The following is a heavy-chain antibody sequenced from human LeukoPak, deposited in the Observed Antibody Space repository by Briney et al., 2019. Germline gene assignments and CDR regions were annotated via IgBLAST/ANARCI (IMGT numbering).Heavy chain of an antibody. D-gene: IGHD3-22*01. CDR1: GFTFSGYA. CDR2: ISGSGGST. V-gene: IGHV3-23*01. CDR3: AKDPSDSSGYYYSWFDP. Sequence: GGSLRLPCAASGFTFSGYAMSWVRQAPGKGLEWVSAISGSGGSTYYADSVKGRFTISRDNSKNTLYLQMNSLRAEDTAVYYCAKDPSDSSGYYYSWFDPWGQGTLVTVSS. J-gene: IGHJ5*02.